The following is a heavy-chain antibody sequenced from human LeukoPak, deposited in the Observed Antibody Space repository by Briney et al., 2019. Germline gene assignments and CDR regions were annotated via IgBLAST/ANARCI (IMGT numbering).Heavy chain of an antibody. Sequence: RGSLRLSCVASGFTFSSYGLSWVRQAPGRGLEWISAISGDDGSTYHVDSVKGRFTISRDNSKNTLYLQMNSLRAEDTALYYCAKDISSGYYFDYWGQGTLVTVSS. V-gene: IGHV3-23*01. J-gene: IGHJ4*02. CDR1: GFTFSSYG. D-gene: IGHD3-22*01. CDR3: AKDISSGYYFDY. CDR2: ISGDDGST.